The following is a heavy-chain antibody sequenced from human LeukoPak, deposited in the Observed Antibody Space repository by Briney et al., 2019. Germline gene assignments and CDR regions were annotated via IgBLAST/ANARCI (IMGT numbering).Heavy chain of an antibody. D-gene: IGHD6-19*01. Sequence: ASVKVSCKASGYTFTSYDINWVRQATGQGLEWMGWLNPNSGNTGYAQKFQGRVTISRNTSINTAYMELSSLRSEDTAVYYCARMTVSGRDNWFDPWGQETLVTVSS. CDR2: LNPNSGNT. CDR3: ARMTVSGRDNWFDP. J-gene: IGHJ5*02. V-gene: IGHV1-8*03. CDR1: GYTFTSYD.